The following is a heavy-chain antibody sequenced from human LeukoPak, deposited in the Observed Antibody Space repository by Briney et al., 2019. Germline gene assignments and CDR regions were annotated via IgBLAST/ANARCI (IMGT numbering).Heavy chain of an antibody. D-gene: IGHD3-22*01. V-gene: IGHV4-39*07. CDR3: ARLTKMIDAFDI. Sequence: SETLSLTCTVSGGSISSYYWGWIRQPPGKGLEWIGSIYYSGSTYYNPSLKSRVTISVDTSKNQFSLKLSSVTAADTAVYYCARLTKMIDAFDIWGQGTMVTVSS. J-gene: IGHJ3*02. CDR2: IYYSGST. CDR1: GGSISSYY.